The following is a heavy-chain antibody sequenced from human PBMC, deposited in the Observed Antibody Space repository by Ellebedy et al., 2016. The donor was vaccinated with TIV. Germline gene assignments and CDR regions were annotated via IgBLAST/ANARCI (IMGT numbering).Heavy chain of an antibody. V-gene: IGHV3-30-3*01. Sequence: GGSLRLSXAASGFTFSSYAMHWVRQAPGKGLEWVAVISYDGSKKYHADSVKGRFTISRDNAKNSLYLQMNSLRAEDTAVYYCARDGWFDYWGQGTLVTVSS. J-gene: IGHJ4*02. CDR2: ISYDGSKK. CDR1: GFTFSSYA. CDR3: ARDGWFDY. D-gene: IGHD2-15*01.